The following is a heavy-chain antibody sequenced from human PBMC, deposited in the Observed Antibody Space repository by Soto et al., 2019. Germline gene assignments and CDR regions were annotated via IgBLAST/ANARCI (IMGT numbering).Heavy chain of an antibody. CDR1: GFTFSSYA. Sequence: PGGSQRLSCAASGFTFSSYAMSWVRQATGKGLEWVSAISGSGGSTYYADSVKGRFTISRDNSKNTLYLQMNSQRAEDTAVYYCAKTVSGLDTRPAYYYYYMDVWGKGTTVTVSS. CDR2: ISGSGGST. D-gene: IGHD3-22*01. V-gene: IGHV3-23*01. J-gene: IGHJ6*03. CDR3: AKTVSGLDTRPAYYYYYMDV.